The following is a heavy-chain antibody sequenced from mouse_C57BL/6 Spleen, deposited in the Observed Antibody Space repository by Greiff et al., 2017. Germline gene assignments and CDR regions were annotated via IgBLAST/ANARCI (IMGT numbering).Heavy chain of an antibody. J-gene: IGHJ4*01. V-gene: IGHV1-62-2*01. Sequence: VQLVESGAELVKPGASVKLSCKASGYTFTEYTIHWVKQRSGQGLEWLGWFYPGSGSIKYNEKFKDKATLTADKSSSTVYMELSRLTSEDSAVYFCARHEDYGSSPHYAMDYWGQGTSVTVSS. CDR1: GYTFTEYT. CDR2: FYPGSGSI. CDR3: ARHEDYGSSPHYAMDY. D-gene: IGHD1-1*01.